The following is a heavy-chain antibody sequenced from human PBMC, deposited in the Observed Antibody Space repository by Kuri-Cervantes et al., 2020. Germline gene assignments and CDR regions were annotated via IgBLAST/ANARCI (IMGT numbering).Heavy chain of an antibody. CDR2: ISYDGSNK. CDR3: AKDSYGGIHPDAFDI. V-gene: IGHV3-30*18. Sequence: GESLKISCAASGFTFSSYGMHWVRQAPGKGLEWVAVISYDGSNKYYADSVKGRFTISRDNSKNTLYLQMNSLRAEDTAVYYCAKDSYGGIHPDAFDIWGRGTMVTVSS. J-gene: IGHJ3*02. CDR1: GFTFSSYG. D-gene: IGHD4-23*01.